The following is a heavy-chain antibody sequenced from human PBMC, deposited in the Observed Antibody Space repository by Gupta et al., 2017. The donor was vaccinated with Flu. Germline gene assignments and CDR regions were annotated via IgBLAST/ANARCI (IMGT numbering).Heavy chain of an antibody. D-gene: IGHD3-3*01. CDR3: ARGRESYNFDRFDS. CDR1: GDSISNFY. J-gene: IGHJ4*02. Sequence: QVQVQDSGVGLVKRSETQSLPCKVSGDSISNFYWKWVRQAPGRGLEWLGYTHTGGTTSDNPSLGRPNNILMDLSKNQISLKLTSVTARNTAVYYCARGRESYNFDRFDSWGQGILVTVSS. CDR2: THTGGTT. V-gene: IGHV4-4*08.